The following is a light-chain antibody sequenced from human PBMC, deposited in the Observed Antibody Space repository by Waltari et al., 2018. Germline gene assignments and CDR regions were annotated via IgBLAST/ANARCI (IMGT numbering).Light chain of an antibody. V-gene: IGKV1-5*01. Sequence: DTQLSQFPSTLAASVGDRVTITCRAREAINKWLAWYQQKPGKAPKVLIYDASTLQRGVPARFSGSGSGTEFTLTIDSLQPDDFATYYCQQYNRFSPFGQGTNVEVK. CDR3: QQYNRFSP. J-gene: IGKJ1*01. CDR1: EAINKW. CDR2: DAS.